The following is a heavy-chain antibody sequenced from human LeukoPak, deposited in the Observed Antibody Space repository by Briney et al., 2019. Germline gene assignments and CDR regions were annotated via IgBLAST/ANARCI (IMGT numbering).Heavy chain of an antibody. D-gene: IGHD3-22*01. V-gene: IGHV3-21*01. CDR3: ARPRDYDSSGGYYYYYYYMDV. Sequence: GGSLRLSCAASGFTFSSYSMNWVRQAPGKGLEWVSSISSSSSYIYYADSVKGRFTISRDNAKNSLYLQMNSLRAEDTAVYYCARPRDYDSSGGYYYYYYYMDVWGKGTTVTVSS. J-gene: IGHJ6*03. CDR1: GFTFSSYS. CDR2: ISSSSSYI.